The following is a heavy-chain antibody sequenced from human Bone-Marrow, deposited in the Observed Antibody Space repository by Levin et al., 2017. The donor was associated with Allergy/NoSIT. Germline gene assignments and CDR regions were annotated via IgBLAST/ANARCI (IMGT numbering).Heavy chain of an antibody. D-gene: IGHD4-17*01. CDR2: ISYRDGTEK. Sequence: LSLTCAASGFNFNDYALQWVRQAPGKGLEWVAVISYRDGTEKYYADSVKGRFTVSRDNSKNTMYLQMSGLRPEDTAVYYCARDVFPRTSVTTPGYFDLWGRGTPVTVSS. V-gene: IGHV3-30*04. J-gene: IGHJ2*01. CDR1: GFNFNDYA. CDR3: ARDVFPRTSVTTPGYFDL.